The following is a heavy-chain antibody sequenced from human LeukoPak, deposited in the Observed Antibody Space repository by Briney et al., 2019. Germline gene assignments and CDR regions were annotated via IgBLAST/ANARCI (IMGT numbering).Heavy chain of an antibody. CDR3: AISDTAIEIFDY. CDR2: IYYSGST. V-gene: IGHV4-61*05. CDR1: GGSISSSSYY. Sequence: SETLSLTCTVSGGSISSSSYYWSWIRQPPGKGLEWIGYIYYSGSTNYNPSLKSRVTISVDTSKNQFSLKLSSVTAADTAVYYCAISDTAIEIFDYWGQGTLVTVSS. D-gene: IGHD5-18*01. J-gene: IGHJ4*02.